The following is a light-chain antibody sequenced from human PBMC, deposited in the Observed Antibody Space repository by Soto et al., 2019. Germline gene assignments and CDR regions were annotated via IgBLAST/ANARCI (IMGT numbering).Light chain of an antibody. V-gene: IGLV2-14*03. CDR3: STYTRSSIPV. CDR1: SSDVGDNNY. CDR2: DVS. J-gene: IGLJ2*01. Sequence: QSVLTQPASVSGSPGQSITISCTGTSSDVGDNNYVSWYQQYPGKAPRFIIYDVSNRPSGVSNRFSASKSGNTPSLTISGLQAEDEADYYCSTYTRSSIPVFGGGT.